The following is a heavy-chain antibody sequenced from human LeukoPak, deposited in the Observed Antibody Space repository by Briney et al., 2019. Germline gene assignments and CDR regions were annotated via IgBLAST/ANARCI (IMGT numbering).Heavy chain of an antibody. CDR3: ARQTGSGLFILP. CDR2: INHSGST. J-gene: IGHJ4*02. D-gene: IGHD3/OR15-3a*01. Sequence: SETLSLTCAVYGGSFSGYYWSWIRQPPGKGLEWIGEINHSGSTNYNPSLKSRVTISVDTSKNQFSLRLTSVTAADAAVYYCARQTGSGLFILPGGQGTLVTVSS. V-gene: IGHV4-34*01. CDR1: GGSFSGYY.